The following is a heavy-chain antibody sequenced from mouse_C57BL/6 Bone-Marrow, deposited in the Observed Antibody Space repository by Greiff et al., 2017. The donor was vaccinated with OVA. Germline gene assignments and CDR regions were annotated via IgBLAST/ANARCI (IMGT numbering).Heavy chain of an antibody. CDR3: ARLDAMDY. Sequence: EVKVVESGGGLVQPGGSLKLSCAASGFTFSDFYMYWIRQTPEKRLEWVAYISNGGGSTYYPDTVKGRFTISRDNAKNTLYLQMSRLKSEDTAMYYCARLDAMDYWGQGTSVTVS. CDR2: ISNGGGST. CDR1: GFTFSDFY. J-gene: IGHJ4*01. V-gene: IGHV5-12*01.